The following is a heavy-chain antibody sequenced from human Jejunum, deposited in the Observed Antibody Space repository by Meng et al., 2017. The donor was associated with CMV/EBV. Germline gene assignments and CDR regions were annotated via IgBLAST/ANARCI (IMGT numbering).Heavy chain of an antibody. CDR1: STCA. Sequence: STCAISLLRQAPGQVLEWMGGVVPLFGTSNYAQKFQGRVTITADASTTTAFMELRSLKSEDTAIYFCARDVPRAGGAGSQFDFWGQGTLVTVSS. CDR3: ARDVPRAGGAGSQFDF. D-gene: IGHD6-13*01. J-gene: IGHJ4*02. CDR2: VVPLFGTS. V-gene: IGHV1-69*01.